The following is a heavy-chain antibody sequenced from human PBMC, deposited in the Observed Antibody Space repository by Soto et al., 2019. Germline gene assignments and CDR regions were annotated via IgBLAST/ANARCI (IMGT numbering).Heavy chain of an antibody. CDR2: IIPILGIA. CDR1: GGTFSSYT. J-gene: IGHJ4*02. V-gene: IGHV1-69*02. Sequence: QVQLVQSGAEMKKPGSSVKVSCKASGGTFSSYTISWVRQAPGQGLEWMGRIIPILGIANYAQKFQGRVTITADKSTSTAYMELSSLRSEDTAVYYCARLDYGDLDDYWGQGTLVTVSS. D-gene: IGHD4-17*01. CDR3: ARLDYGDLDDY.